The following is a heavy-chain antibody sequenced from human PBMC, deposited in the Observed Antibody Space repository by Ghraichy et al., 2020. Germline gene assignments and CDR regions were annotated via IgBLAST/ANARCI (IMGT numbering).Heavy chain of an antibody. CDR3: ARDKGYAFDY. V-gene: IGHV3-33*01. CDR2: IWYDGSNK. CDR1: GFTFSSYG. J-gene: IGHJ4*02. D-gene: IGHD1-1*01. Sequence: GESLNISCAASGFTFSSYGMHWVRQAPGKGLEWVAVIWYDGSNKYYADSVKGRFTISRDNSKNTLYLQMNSLRAEDTAVYYCARDKGYAFDYWGQGTLVTVSS.